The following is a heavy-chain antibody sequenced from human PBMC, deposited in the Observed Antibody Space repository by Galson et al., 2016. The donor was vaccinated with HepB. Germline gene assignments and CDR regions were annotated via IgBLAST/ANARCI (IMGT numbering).Heavy chain of an antibody. D-gene: IGHD4-23*01. Sequence: SLRLSCAASGFAFSDYPMHWVRQAPGKGLEWVAVVSYDGSNKYYADSVKGRFTISRDNSKNTLYLQMNSLRAEDTAVYYCAKDADFGGIDDYWGQGTLVIVSS. V-gene: IGHV3-30-3*01. CDR2: VSYDGSNK. CDR3: AKDADFGGIDDY. J-gene: IGHJ4*02. CDR1: GFAFSDYP.